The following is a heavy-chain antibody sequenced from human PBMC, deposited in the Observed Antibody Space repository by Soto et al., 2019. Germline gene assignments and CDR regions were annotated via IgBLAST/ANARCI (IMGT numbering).Heavy chain of an antibody. D-gene: IGHD3-3*01. Sequence: EVQLLESGGGLVQPGGSLRLSCAASGFNFTNFAMSWVRQAPGKGLEWVSVIRGGAGKTSYADSVKGRFTISRDNSNKSLDLQMKNLRAEDTAVYYCTKYLSLHFDFWNGYYADNWGQGTLVNVSS. V-gene: IGHV3-23*01. CDR3: TKYLSLHFDFWNGYYADN. CDR1: GFNFTNFA. J-gene: IGHJ4*02. CDR2: IRGGAGKT.